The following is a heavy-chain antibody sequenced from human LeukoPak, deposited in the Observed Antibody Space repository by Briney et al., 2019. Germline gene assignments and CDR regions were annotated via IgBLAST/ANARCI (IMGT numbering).Heavy chain of an antibody. Sequence: TGGSLRLSCAASGFTFSSYGMHWVRQAPGKGLEWVAVIWYDGSNKYYADSVKGRFTISRDNSKNTLYLQMNSLRAEDTAVYYCARDGIYEAVAGHYDYWGQGTLVTVSS. V-gene: IGHV3-33*01. CDR3: ARDGIYEAVAGHYDY. J-gene: IGHJ4*02. D-gene: IGHD6-19*01. CDR2: IWYDGSNK. CDR1: GFTFSSYG.